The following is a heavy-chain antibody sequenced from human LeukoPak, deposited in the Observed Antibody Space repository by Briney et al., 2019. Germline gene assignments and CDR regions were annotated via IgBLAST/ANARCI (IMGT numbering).Heavy chain of an antibody. D-gene: IGHD2-2*01. CDR3: ARAVRGQYCSSTSCYDYYYYYGMDV. V-gene: IGHV3-21*01. CDR1: GFTFSSYS. CDR2: ISSSSYI. J-gene: IGHJ6*02. Sequence: GGSLRLSCAASGFTFSSYSMNWVRQAPGKGLEWVSSISSSSYIYYADSVKGRFTISRDNAKNSLYLQMNSLRAEDTAVYYCARAVRGQYCSSTSCYDYYYYYGMDVWGQGTTVTVSS.